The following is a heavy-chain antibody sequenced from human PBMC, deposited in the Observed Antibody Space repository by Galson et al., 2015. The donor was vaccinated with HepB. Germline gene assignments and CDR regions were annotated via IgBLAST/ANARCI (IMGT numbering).Heavy chain of an antibody. V-gene: IGHV3-7*03. CDR1: GFTFSSYW. CDR3: ARDSNYDYVWGSYRPDQTDYGMDV. J-gene: IGHJ6*02. D-gene: IGHD3-16*02. CDR2: IKQDGSEK. Sequence: SLRLSCAASGFTFSSYWMSWVRQAPGKGLEWVANIKQDGSEKYYVDSVKGRFTISRDNAKNSLYLQMNSLRAEDTAVYYCARDSNYDYVWGSYRPDQTDYGMDVWGQGTTVTVSS.